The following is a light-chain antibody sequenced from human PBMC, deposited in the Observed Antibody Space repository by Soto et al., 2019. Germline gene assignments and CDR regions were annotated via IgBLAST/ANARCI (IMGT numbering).Light chain of an antibody. CDR3: QHYNSYSEA. V-gene: IGKV1-5*01. Sequence: IQMTQSPSALSASVGDRVTITCRASQSVSGWLAWYQQKPGEAPKLLIYDASALPRGVPSRFSGSGSGTEFTLTISSLQPDDFATYYCQHYNSYSEAFGQGTKVDIK. CDR1: QSVSGW. J-gene: IGKJ1*01. CDR2: DAS.